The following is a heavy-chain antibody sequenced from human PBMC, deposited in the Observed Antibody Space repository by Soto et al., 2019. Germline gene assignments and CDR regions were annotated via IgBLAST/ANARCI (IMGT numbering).Heavy chain of an antibody. Sequence: PSETLSLTCDVYGGSFSGYIWTWIRQTPGKGLQWIGQINHSGSANYNPSIKSRITITVHTSNSQLSMKLKYVTAADTAVYYRARGLISGSHYSGGWYYFDSWGQGTQVT. CDR1: GGSFSGYI. V-gene: IGHV4-34*01. D-gene: IGHD1-26*01. J-gene: IGHJ4*02. CDR3: ARGLISGSHYSGGWYYFDS. CDR2: INHSGSA.